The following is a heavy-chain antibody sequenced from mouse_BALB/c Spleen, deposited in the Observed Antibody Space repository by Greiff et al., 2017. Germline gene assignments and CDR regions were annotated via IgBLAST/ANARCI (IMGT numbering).Heavy chain of an antibody. CDR1: GYSITSGYY. CDR3: ATYDYDEDGFAY. J-gene: IGHJ3*01. Sequence: EVQLQESGPGLVKPSQSLSLTCSVTGYSITSGYYWNWIRQFPGNQLEWMGYISYDGSNNYNPSLKNRISITRDTSKNQFFLKLNSVTTEDTATYYCATYDYDEDGFAYWGQGTLVTVSA. CDR2: ISYDGSN. D-gene: IGHD2-4*01. V-gene: IGHV3-6*02.